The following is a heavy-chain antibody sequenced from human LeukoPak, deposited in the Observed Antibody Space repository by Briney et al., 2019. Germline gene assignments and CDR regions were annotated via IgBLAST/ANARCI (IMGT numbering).Heavy chain of an antibody. V-gene: IGHV4-59*01. Sequence: SETLSLTCTVSGGSISSYYWSWIRQPPGKGLEWIGYIYYSGSTNYNSSLKSRVTISVDTSKNQFSLKLSSVTAADTAEYYCARAYSSSWGWFDPWGQGTLVTVSS. CDR3: ARAYSSSWGWFDP. CDR2: IYYSGST. CDR1: GGSISSYY. J-gene: IGHJ5*02. D-gene: IGHD6-13*01.